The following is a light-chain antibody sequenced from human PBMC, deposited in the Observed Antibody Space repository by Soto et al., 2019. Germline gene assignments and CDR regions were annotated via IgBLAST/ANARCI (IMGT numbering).Light chain of an antibody. V-gene: IGKV3-11*01. CDR2: DAS. CDR1: LGVSRF. CDR3: QQRSSWPLT. J-gene: IGKJ4*01. Sequence: EIVLTQFPATLSLSPGERAALSCRASLGVSRFLAWYQQKPGQAPMLLIYDASNRATGIPARFSGSGSGTDFTLAINSLEPEDFAVYYCQQRSSWPLTFGGGTKVEIK.